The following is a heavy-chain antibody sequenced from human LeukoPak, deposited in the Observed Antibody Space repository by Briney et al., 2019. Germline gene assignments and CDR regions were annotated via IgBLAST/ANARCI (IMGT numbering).Heavy chain of an antibody. J-gene: IGHJ4*02. CDR2: IIPIFGTA. Sequence: ASVKVSCKASGGTFSSYAISWVRQAPGQGLEWMGRIIPIFGTANYAQKFQGRVTITTDESTSTAYMELSSLRSEDTAVYYCASFWGLAAAGLRWGQGTLVTVSS. CDR3: ASFWGLAAAGLR. D-gene: IGHD6-13*01. V-gene: IGHV1-69*05. CDR1: GGTFSSYA.